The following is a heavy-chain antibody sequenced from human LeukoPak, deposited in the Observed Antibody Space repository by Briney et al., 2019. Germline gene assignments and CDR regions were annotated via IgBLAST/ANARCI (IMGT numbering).Heavy chain of an antibody. D-gene: IGHD3-10*01. Sequence: PSETLSLTCTVSGGSISSYYWSWIRQPPGKGLEWIGYIYYSGSTNYNPSLRSRVTISVDTSKNQFSLKLSSVTAADTAVYYCASNYYGSGSLDYWGQGNLVTVSS. CDR3: ASNYYGSGSLDY. CDR1: GGSISSYY. CDR2: IYYSGST. V-gene: IGHV4-59*01. J-gene: IGHJ4*02.